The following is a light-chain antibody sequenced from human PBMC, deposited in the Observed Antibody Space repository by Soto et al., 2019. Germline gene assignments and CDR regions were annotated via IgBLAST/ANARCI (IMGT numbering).Light chain of an antibody. V-gene: IGLV1-44*01. CDR1: SSNIGSNT. J-gene: IGLJ1*01. CDR3: ATWDDSLNGYV. Sequence: QSVLTQPPSASGTPGQTVTISCSGSSSNIGSNTVNCYQQLPGTAPKILIYSNNQLPSGVPDRFSGSKSGTSASLSNSWRQPEDEEDYYCATWDDSLNGYVFGTGTKLTVL. CDR2: SNN.